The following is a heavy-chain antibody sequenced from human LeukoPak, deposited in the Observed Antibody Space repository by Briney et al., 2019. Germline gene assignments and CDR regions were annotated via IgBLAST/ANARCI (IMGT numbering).Heavy chain of an antibody. V-gene: IGHV1-8*01. Sequence: ASVKVSCKTSGYTFTNYDINWVRQATGQGLEWMGWLSPNSGNTAYAQQFRGSVTMTMNTSISTAYMDLSSLRSEDTAVYYCARGAMATRVLDFWGQGTQVTVSS. D-gene: IGHD5-24*01. CDR2: LSPNSGNT. CDR1: GYTFTNYD. J-gene: IGHJ4*02. CDR3: ARGAMATRVLDF.